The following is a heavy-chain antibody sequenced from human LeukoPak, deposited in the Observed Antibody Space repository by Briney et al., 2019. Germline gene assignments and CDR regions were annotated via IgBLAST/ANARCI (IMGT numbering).Heavy chain of an antibody. CDR3: TTDIRRGSGSSLFDY. V-gene: IGHV3-15*01. CDR2: IKSKTDGGTT. CDR1: GFTFSNAW. J-gene: IGHJ4*02. Sequence: GGSLRLSCAASGFTFSNAWMSWVRQAPGKGLEWVGRIKSKTDGGTTDYAAPVKGRFTISRDDSKNTLYLQMNSLKTEDTAVYYCTTDIRRGSGSSLFDYWGQGTLVTVSS. D-gene: IGHD3-10*01.